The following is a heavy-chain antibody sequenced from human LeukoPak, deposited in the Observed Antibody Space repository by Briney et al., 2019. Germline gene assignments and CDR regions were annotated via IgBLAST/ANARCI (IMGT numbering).Heavy chain of an antibody. D-gene: IGHD2-21*02. CDR1: GGTFSSYT. J-gene: IGHJ3*01. Sequence: ASVKVSCKASGGTFSSYTINWVRQAPGQGLEWMGGIIPIFGTANYAQKFQGRVTITTDKSTSTTYMELSSLRSEDTAVYYCARTVVVTAEHAFDVWGRGTMVTVSS. CDR2: IIPIFGTA. V-gene: IGHV1-69*05. CDR3: ARTVVVTAEHAFDV.